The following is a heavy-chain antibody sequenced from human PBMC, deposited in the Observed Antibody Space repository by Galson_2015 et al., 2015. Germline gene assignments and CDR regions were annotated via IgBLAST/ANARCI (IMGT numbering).Heavy chain of an antibody. CDR3: ARGGLWFGELLTANDAFDI. J-gene: IGHJ3*02. CDR1: GFTFSDYY. CDR2: ISSSSSYT. D-gene: IGHD3-10*01. V-gene: IGHV3-11*06. Sequence: SLRLSCAASGFTFSDYYMSWIRQAPGKGLEWVSYISSSSSYTNYADSVKGRFTISRDNAKNSLYLQMNSLRAEDTAVYYCARGGLWFGELLTANDAFDIWGQGTMVTVSS.